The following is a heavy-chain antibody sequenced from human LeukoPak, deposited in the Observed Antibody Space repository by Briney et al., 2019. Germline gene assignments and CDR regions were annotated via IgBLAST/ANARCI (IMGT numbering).Heavy chain of an antibody. V-gene: IGHV3-72*01. CDR1: GFTFSSYS. J-gene: IGHJ4*02. Sequence: GGSLRLSCAASGFTFSSYSMNWVRQAPGKGLEWVGRIKNKASSYTTLYAASVKGRFTISRDDSKNSLYLQMNSLKTEDTAVYYCTRLSRYGNRWYYVDYWGQGTLVTVSS. CDR3: TRLSRYGNRWYYVDY. CDR2: IKNKASSYTT. D-gene: IGHD4-23*01.